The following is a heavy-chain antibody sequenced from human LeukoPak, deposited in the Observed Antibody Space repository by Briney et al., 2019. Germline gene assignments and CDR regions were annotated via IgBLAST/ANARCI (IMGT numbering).Heavy chain of an antibody. CDR1: GYSICSGYY. CDR2: IHHSGST. D-gene: IGHD5-12*01. V-gene: IGHV4-38-2*02. CDR3: ARVNIVATISGMDV. J-gene: IGHJ6*02. Sequence: PSETLSLTCTVSGYSICSGYYWGWIRQPPGKGLEWIGSIHHSGSTYYNPSLESRVTISVDTSKNQFSLKLSSVTAADTAVYYCARVNIVATISGMDVWGQGTTVTVSS.